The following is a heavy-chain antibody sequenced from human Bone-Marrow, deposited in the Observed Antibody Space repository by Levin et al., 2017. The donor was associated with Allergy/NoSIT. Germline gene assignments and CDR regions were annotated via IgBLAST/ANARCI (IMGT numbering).Heavy chain of an antibody. V-gene: IGHV3-23*01. CDR2: IGGRGGNT. J-gene: IGHJ4*02. CDR1: GFTFSSYA. D-gene: IGHD2-15*01. Sequence: GESLRLSCAASGFTFSSYAMNWVRQAPGKGLEWVSTIGGRGGNTYYADSVKGRFTISRDNSNNTLFLQMNSLRAEDTAVYYCAKDRALCSGGSCYSALDYWGQGTLITVSS. CDR3: AKDRALCSGGSCYSALDY.